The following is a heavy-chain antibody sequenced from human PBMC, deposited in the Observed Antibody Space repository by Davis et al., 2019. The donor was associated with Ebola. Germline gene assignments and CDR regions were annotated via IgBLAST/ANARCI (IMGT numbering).Heavy chain of an antibody. CDR2: IYSGGST. CDR1: GYTFTGYY. J-gene: IGHJ4*01. CDR3: ARELINNGFWSGYFED. D-gene: IGHD3-3*01. Sequence: SCKASGYTFTGYYMHWVRQAPRTGLEWVSVIYSGGSTYYADSVKGRFTISRDTSKNTLYLQMNSLTTEDTAVYYCARELINNGFWSGYFEDWGHGTLVTVSS. V-gene: IGHV3-66*02.